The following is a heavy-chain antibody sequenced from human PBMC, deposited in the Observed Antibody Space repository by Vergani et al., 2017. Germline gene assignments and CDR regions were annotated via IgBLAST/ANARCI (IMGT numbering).Heavy chain of an antibody. V-gene: IGHV1-69*01. CDR1: GGTFSSYA. D-gene: IGHD3-3*01. CDR2: LIPIFGTA. J-gene: IGHJ4*02. Sequence: QVQLVQSGAEVKKPGSSVKVSCKASGGTFSSYAISWVRQAPGQGLEWMGGLIPIFGTANYAQKFQGRVTITAYESTSTAYIELSRLKSEDTDVYYCARAPYYDFWSGYYNHYDYWGQGTLVTVSS. CDR3: ARAPYYDFWSGYYNHYDY.